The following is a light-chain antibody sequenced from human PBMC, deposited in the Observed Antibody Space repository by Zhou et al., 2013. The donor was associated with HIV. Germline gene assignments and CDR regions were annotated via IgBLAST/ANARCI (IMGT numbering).Light chain of an antibody. V-gene: IGKV3-20*01. J-gene: IGKJ1*01. Sequence: EIVLTQSPGTLSLSPGARAALSCRASQSVAGSYLAWYQQKPGQAPRLLIYDASSRATGIPDRFSGSGSGTDFTLTISRLEPEDFAVYYCQQYGSSPLTFGQGTKVEIK. CDR3: QQYGSSPLT. CDR2: DAS. CDR1: QSVAGSY.